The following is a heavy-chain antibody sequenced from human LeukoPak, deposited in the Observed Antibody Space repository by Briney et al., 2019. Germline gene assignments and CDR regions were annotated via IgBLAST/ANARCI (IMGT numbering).Heavy chain of an antibody. J-gene: IGHJ4*02. D-gene: IGHD6-6*01. Sequence: SETLSLTCTVSGGSISSSSYYWGWIRQPPGTGLEWVGSIYYSGRTYYNPSLNSRATISVDTSKNQFSLKLSSVPAAHTAMYYWARIAARRGLSWGQGTLVTVSS. V-gene: IGHV4-39*07. CDR3: ARIAARRGLS. CDR2: IYYSGRT. CDR1: GGSISSSSYY.